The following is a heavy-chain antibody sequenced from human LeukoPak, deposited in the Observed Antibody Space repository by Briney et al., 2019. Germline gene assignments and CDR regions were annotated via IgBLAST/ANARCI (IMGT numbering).Heavy chain of an antibody. V-gene: IGHV4-39*01. CDR3: ARQVSDYFYYYMDV. J-gene: IGHJ6*03. CDR2: IYYSGTT. CDR1: GGSISTSSYY. Sequence: SETLSLTCTVSGGSISTSSYYWGWIRQPPGKGLEWIGTIYYSGTTYYNPSLESRVTISEDTSRNRFSLMLSSVTAADTAIYYCARQVSDYFYYYMDVWGEGTTVIVS.